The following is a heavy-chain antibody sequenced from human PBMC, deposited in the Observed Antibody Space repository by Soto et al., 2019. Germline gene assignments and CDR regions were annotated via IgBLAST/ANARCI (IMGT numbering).Heavy chain of an antibody. J-gene: IGHJ5*02. Sequence: LXLSCAPSEVSFNCYDMHWCLQAPGKGPEWVAIISYDGSNTYYSDSVRGRFTISRDNSKDTLYLQMHSLRSEDTAIYYCARISRYCSGGDCHAWGQGTQVTVSS. D-gene: IGHD2-15*01. CDR3: ARISRYCSGGDCHA. CDR2: ISYDGSNT. CDR1: EVSFNCYD. V-gene: IGHV3-30*03.